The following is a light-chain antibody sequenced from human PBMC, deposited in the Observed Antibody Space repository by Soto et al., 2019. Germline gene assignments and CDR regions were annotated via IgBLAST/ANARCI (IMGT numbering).Light chain of an antibody. CDR3: MSYTISVAWV. CDR2: KVS. V-gene: IGLV2-14*03. CDR1: SSDVGHPYNY. Sequence: QSALTQPASVSGSPGQSITISCTGTSSDVGHPYNYVSWYQQHPGKAPKLLIFKVSNRPSGISGRFSGSKSGNTASLTISGLQAEDEADYYCMSYTISVAWVFGGGTKLTVL. J-gene: IGLJ3*02.